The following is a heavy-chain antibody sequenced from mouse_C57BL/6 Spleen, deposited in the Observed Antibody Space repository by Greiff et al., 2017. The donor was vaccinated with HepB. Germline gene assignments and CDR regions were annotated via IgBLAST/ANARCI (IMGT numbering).Heavy chain of an antibody. J-gene: IGHJ2*01. CDR3: AKEGDCFFDC. V-gene: IGHV14-3*01. CDR1: GFNFKNTY. CDR2: IDTANGNT. Sequence: EVQLQESVAELVRPGASVKLSCTASGFNFKNTYMHWVKQRPEQGLEWIGRIDTANGNTKYAPKFQGKATITADTSSNTAYLQLSSLTSEDTAIYFCAKEGDCFFDCWGQGTTLTVSS. D-gene: IGHD2-13*01.